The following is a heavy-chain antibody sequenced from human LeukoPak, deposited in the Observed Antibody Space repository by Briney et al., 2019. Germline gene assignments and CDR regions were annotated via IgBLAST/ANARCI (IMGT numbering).Heavy chain of an antibody. CDR1: GGSISSYY. D-gene: IGHD6-13*01. Sequence: SETLSLTCTDSGGSISSYYWSWIRQPPGKGLEWIGYIYYSGSTNYNPSLKSRVTISVDTSKNQFSLKLSSVTAADTAVYYCARVPPRIAPYFDYWGQGTLVTVSS. J-gene: IGHJ4*02. CDR2: IYYSGST. V-gene: IGHV4-59*01. CDR3: ARVPPRIAPYFDY.